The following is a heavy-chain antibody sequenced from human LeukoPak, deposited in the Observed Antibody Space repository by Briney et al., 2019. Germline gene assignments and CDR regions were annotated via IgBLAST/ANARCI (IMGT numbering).Heavy chain of an antibody. CDR1: GFTFSSYA. CDR2: ISGSGAIT. J-gene: IGHJ2*01. D-gene: IGHD3-22*01. CDR3: AEDVFPVYESGGFSAFPGR. Sequence: PGGSLRLSCAASGFTFSSYAMTWVRQAPGKGLEWVSGISGSGAITYYAESMKGRVTISRDNSRKTLYLQIHSLRAEDTAIYYCAEDVFPVYESGGFSAFPGRWGRGTPVTVSS. V-gene: IGHV3-23*01.